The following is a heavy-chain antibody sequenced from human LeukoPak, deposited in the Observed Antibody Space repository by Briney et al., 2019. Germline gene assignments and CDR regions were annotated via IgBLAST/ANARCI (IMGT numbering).Heavy chain of an antibody. CDR2: INPNSGGT. D-gene: IGHD2-15*01. V-gene: IGHV1-2*02. Sequence: ASVKVSFKASVYTFTGYYMHWVRQAPGQGREWMGWINPNSGGTNYAQKFQGRVTMTRDTSISTAYMELSRLRSDDTAVYYCARGGVGYCSGGSCYYFDYWGQGTLVTVSS. CDR3: ARGGVGYCSGGSCYYFDY. J-gene: IGHJ4*02. CDR1: VYTFTGYY.